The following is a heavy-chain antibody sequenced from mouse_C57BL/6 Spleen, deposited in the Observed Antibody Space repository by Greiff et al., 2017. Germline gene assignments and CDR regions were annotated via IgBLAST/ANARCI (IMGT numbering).Heavy chain of an antibody. V-gene: IGHV5-4*01. CDR3: AREGITTVHYAMDY. CDR2: ISDGGSYT. Sequence: VESGGGLVKPGGSLKLSCAASGFTFSSYAMSWVRQTPEKRLEWVATISDGGSYTYYPDNVKGRFTISRDNAKNNLYLQRSHLKAEDTAMYYCAREGITTVHYAMDYWGQGTSVTVSS. D-gene: IGHD1-1*01. CDR1: GFTFSSYA. J-gene: IGHJ4*01.